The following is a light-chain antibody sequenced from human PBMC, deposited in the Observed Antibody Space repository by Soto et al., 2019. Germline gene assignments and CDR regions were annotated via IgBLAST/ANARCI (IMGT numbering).Light chain of an antibody. Sequence: QAVVTQEPALTVCPGGTVTLTCGSSTGAVTSGHYPYWFQQKPGQAPRTLIYDTSNKHSWTPARFSGSLLGGKAALTLSGAQPEDEAEYYCLLSYSGALYVFGTGTKVTVL. V-gene: IGLV7-46*01. CDR1: TGAVTSGHY. J-gene: IGLJ1*01. CDR2: DTS. CDR3: LLSYSGALYV.